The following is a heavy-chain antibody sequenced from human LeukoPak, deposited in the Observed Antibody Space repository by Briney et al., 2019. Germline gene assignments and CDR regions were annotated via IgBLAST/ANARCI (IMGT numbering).Heavy chain of an antibody. V-gene: IGHV3-23*01. CDR3: AKEGSFGELIFDY. D-gene: IGHD3-10*01. J-gene: IGHJ4*02. CDR1: GFTTSSYA. CDR2: ISGSGGST. Sequence: GSLRPSCAASGFTTSSYAVSRVRQAPGKGLEWVSAISGSGGSTYYADSVKGRFTISRDNSKNTLYLQMNSLRAEDTAVYYCAKEGSFGELIFDYWGQGTLVTVSS.